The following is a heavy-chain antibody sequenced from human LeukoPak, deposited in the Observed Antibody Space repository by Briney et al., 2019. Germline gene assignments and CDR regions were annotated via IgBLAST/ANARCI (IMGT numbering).Heavy chain of an antibody. CDR1: GFTFSSYG. CDR2: IWYDGSNK. V-gene: IGHV3-33*06. Sequence: GGSLRLSCAASGFTFSSYGMHLVRQAPGKGLEWVAVIWYDGSNKYYADSVKGRFTISRDNSKNTLYLQMNSLRAEDTAVYYCAKEVDSGPSIAAGFDPWGQGTLVTVSS. CDR3: AKEVDSGPSIAAGFDP. D-gene: IGHD6-13*01. J-gene: IGHJ5*02.